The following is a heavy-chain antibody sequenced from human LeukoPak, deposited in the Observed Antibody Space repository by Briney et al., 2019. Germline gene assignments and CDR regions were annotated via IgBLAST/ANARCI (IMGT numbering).Heavy chain of an antibody. J-gene: IGHJ4*02. D-gene: IGHD3-22*01. V-gene: IGHV3-53*01. CDR2: VYSGGST. CDR3: ARGTSSYYDSSGYAAY. Sequence: GGSLRLSCAASGFTVSSNYMSWVRQAPGKGLEWVSVVYSGGSTYYADSVKGRFTISRDNAKNSLYLQMNSLRAEDTAVYYCARGTSSYYDSSGYAAYWGQGTLVTVSS. CDR1: GFTVSSNY.